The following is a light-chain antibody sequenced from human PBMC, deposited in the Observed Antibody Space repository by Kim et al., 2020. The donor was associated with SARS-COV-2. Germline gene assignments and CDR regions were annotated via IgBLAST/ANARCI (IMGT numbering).Light chain of an antibody. CDR2: NVS. V-gene: IGKV1D-12*01. CDR1: QGINNW. CDR3: QQAFSFPYT. J-gene: IGKJ2*01. Sequence: SAAVGDRLTISCRASQGINNWLAWYQQKPGKAPKRLIYNVSTLESGVPSRFSGSTSGTDFTLTINSLQPEDFATYYCQQAFSFPYTFGQGTKLEI.